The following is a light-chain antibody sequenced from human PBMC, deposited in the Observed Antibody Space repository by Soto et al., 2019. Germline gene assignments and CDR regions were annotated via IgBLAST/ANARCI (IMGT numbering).Light chain of an antibody. CDR3: QQRSYWSWT. CDR1: PSVNNY. J-gene: IGKJ1*01. CDR2: DAS. Sequence: ETVLTQSPATLSLSPGERATLSCRASPSVNNYLAWYQQKAGQAPRLLIYDASNRATGIPARFSGSGSGTDYTLTISSLQHQHFAVFFCQQRSYWSWTFGQGTKVEIK. V-gene: IGKV3-11*01.